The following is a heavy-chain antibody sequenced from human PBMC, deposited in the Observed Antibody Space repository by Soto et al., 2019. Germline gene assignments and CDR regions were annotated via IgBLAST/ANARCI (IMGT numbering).Heavy chain of an antibody. CDR1: GGSFSGYY. V-gene: IGHV4-34*01. D-gene: IGHD3-3*02. Sequence: SETLSLTCAVYGGSFSGYYWSWIRQPPGKGLEWIGEINHSGSTNYNPSLKSRVTISVDTSKNQFSLKLSSVTAADTAVYYCARGGIHFWSGYAPFYFDYWGQGTLVTVSS. CDR3: ARGGIHFWSGYAPFYFDY. J-gene: IGHJ4*02. CDR2: INHSGST.